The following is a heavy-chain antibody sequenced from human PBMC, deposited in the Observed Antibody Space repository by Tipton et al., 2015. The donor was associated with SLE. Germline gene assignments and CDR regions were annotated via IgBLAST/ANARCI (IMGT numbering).Heavy chain of an antibody. J-gene: IGHJ3*02. Sequence: SLRLSCAASGFTFSSYAMSWVRQAPGKGLEWVSAISGSGGSTYYADSVKGRFTISRDNSKNTLYLQMNSLRAEDTALYYCAKDLRKGYSYGYGIWGQGTMVTVSS. CDR3: AKDLRKGYSYGYGI. D-gene: IGHD5-18*01. V-gene: IGHV3-23*01. CDR1: GFTFSSYA. CDR2: ISGSGGST.